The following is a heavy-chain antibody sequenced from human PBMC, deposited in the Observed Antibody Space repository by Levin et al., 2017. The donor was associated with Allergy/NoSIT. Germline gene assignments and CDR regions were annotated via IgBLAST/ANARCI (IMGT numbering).Heavy chain of an antibody. CDR2: FYYTGKT. CDR1: GGSLSGYY. J-gene: IGHJ4*02. D-gene: IGHD5-24*01. Sequence: KPSETLSLTCTVSGGSLSGYYWSWIRQPPGKGLEWIGFFYYTGKTNYSPSLKSRVTISLDTSKNQFSLKLTSVTAADTTIYYCARGNVDGWTRGLDFWGQGILVPVSS. CDR3: ARGNVDGWTRGLDF. V-gene: IGHV4-59*01.